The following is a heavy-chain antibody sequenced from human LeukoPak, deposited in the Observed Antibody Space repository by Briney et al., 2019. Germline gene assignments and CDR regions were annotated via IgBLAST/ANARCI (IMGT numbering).Heavy chain of an antibody. CDR1: GFTFSSYA. J-gene: IGHJ4*02. V-gene: IGHV3-23*01. CDR3: AKVFGNLYYDSSGYYYFDY. CDR2: ISGSGGST. Sequence: GGSLRLSCAASGFTFSSYAMSWVRQAPGKGLEWVSAISGSGGSTYYADSVKGRFTISRDSSKNTLYLQMNSLRAEDTAVYYCAKVFGNLYYDSSGYYYFDYWGQGTLVTVSS. D-gene: IGHD3-22*01.